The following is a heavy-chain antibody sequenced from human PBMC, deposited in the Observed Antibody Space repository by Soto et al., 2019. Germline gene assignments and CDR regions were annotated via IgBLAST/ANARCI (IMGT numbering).Heavy chain of an antibody. CDR1: GGTFTNDA. V-gene: IGHV1-69*01. J-gene: IGHJ4*02. Sequence: QVHLVQSGAEVKKSGSSVRVSCTASGGTFTNDAISWVRQAPGQGLEWLGRIIPFFGTPDYSQSFQGRLTITADESTGTAYMDLRSLRSDDTAVYYCAREVGTETTLGYFDFWGQGTLVTVSS. D-gene: IGHD1-26*01. CDR3: AREVGTETTLGYFDF. CDR2: IIPFFGTP.